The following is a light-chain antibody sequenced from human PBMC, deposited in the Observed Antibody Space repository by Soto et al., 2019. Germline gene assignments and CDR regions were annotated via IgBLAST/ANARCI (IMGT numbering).Light chain of an antibody. J-gene: IGKJ4*01. CDR3: QQRSNWPPLT. Sequence: EIVMTQSPATLSLSPGERATLSCRASQSVGKYLVWYQQKPGQAPRLLIYDASNRATGILARFSGSGSGTDFTLTISSLEPEDFAVYYCQQRSNWPPLTFGGGTKVDIK. V-gene: IGKV3-11*01. CDR1: QSVGKY. CDR2: DAS.